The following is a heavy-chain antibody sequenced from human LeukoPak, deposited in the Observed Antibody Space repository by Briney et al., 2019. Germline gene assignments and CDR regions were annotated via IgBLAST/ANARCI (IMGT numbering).Heavy chain of an antibody. CDR3: ARDVQQLANYYYYGLDV. CDR2: INPNSGGA. D-gene: IGHD6-13*01. J-gene: IGHJ6*02. CDR1: GSTFTAFY. Sequence: GASVNVSCKASGSTFTAFYIHWVRQAPGQGLEWMGWINPNSGGANYAQKFQGRVTMTRDTSISTAYMELNRLRSDDTAVYYCARDVQQLANYYYYGLDVWGQGTTVTVSS. V-gene: IGHV1-2*02.